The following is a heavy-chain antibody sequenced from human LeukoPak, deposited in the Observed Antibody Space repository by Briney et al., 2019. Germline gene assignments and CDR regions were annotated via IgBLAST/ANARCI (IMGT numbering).Heavy chain of an antibody. J-gene: IGHJ4*02. Sequence: TGGSLRLSCAASGFTFNNYAIHWVRQAPGKGLEWVAIISHDGSNQNNADSVRGRFTISRDNSKNTLHLQMNSLRAEDTAVYYCARDQSGSYCIDYWGQGTLVTVSS. CDR3: ARDQSGSYCIDY. CDR2: ISHDGSNQ. V-gene: IGHV3-30-3*01. CDR1: GFTFNNYA. D-gene: IGHD1-26*01.